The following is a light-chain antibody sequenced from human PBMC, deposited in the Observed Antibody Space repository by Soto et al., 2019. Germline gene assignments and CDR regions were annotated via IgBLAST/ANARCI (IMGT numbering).Light chain of an antibody. CDR1: RGHSSYA. Sequence: QPVLTQSPSASASLGASVKLTCTLGRGHSSYAIAWHQQQPEKGPRYLMKLNSDGSHSKGDGIPDRFSGSSSGAERYLTISSLQSEDEADYYCQTWGTGIHVCGTGTKLTVL. J-gene: IGLJ1*01. CDR2: LNSDGSH. CDR3: QTWGTGIHV. V-gene: IGLV4-69*01.